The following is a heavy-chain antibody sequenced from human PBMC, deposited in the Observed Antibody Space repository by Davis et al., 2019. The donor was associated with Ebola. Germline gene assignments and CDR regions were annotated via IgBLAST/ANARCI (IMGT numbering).Heavy chain of an antibody. Sequence: ASVKVSCKASGYTFTSYYMHWVRQAPGQGLEWMGIINPSGGSTSYAQKFQGRVTMTRDTSTSTVYMELSSLRSEDTAVYYCARDGGGVVPAARFDPWGQGTLVTVSS. CDR1: GYTFTSYY. CDR2: INPSGGST. J-gene: IGHJ5*02. CDR3: ARDGGGVVPAARFDP. V-gene: IGHV1-46*01. D-gene: IGHD2-2*01.